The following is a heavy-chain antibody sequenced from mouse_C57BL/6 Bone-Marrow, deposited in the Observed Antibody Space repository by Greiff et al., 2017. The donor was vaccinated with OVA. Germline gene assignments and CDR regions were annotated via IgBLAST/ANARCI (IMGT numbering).Heavy chain of an antibody. CDR3: TTRWLLRGY. V-gene: IGHV14-4*01. D-gene: IGHD2-3*01. CDR1: GFNIKDDY. J-gene: IGHJ2*01. Sequence: DVQLQESGAELVRPGASVKLSCTASGFNIKDDYMHWVKQRPEQGLEWIGWIDPENGDTEYASKFQGKATITADTSSNTAYLQLSSLTSEDTAVYYCTTRWLLRGYWGQGTTLTVSS. CDR2: IDPENGDT.